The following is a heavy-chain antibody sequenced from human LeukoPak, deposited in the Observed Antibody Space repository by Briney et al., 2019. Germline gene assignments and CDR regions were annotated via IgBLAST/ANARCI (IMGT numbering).Heavy chain of an antibody. Sequence: PGGSLRLSCAASGFTFSSYSMNWVRQAPGKGLERVSYISSSSSTIYYADSVKGRFTISRDNAKNSLYLQMNSLRAEDTAVYYCARGTYCGGDCYAPVAFDIWGQGTMVTVSS. D-gene: IGHD2-21*02. CDR2: ISSSSSTI. CDR3: ARGTYCGGDCYAPVAFDI. V-gene: IGHV3-48*04. CDR1: GFTFSSYS. J-gene: IGHJ3*02.